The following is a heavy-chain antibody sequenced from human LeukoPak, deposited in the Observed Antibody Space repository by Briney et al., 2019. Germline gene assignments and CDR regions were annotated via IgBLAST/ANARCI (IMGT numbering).Heavy chain of an antibody. CDR1: GFTFSSYA. V-gene: IGHV3-66*01. CDR3: ARDSPIAAAGTA. J-gene: IGHJ5*02. D-gene: IGHD6-13*01. Sequence: GGSLRLSCAASGFTFSSYAMSWVRQAPGKGLEWVSVIYSGGSTYYADSVKGRFTISRDNSKNTLYLQMNSLRAEDTAVYYCARDSPIAAAGTAWGQGTLVTVSS. CDR2: IYSGGST.